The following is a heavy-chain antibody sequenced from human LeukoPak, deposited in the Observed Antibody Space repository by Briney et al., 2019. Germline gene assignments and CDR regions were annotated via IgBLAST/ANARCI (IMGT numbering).Heavy chain of an antibody. D-gene: IGHD3-10*01. CDR2: IYYSGST. V-gene: IGHV4-61*05. CDR3: ASGYYYYGSGSYYMDV. J-gene: IGHJ6*03. CDR1: GGSISTSNYY. Sequence: SETLSLTCTVSGGSISTSNYYWGWLRQPPGKGLEWIGYIYYSGSTNYNPSLKSRVTISVDTSKNQFSLKLSSVTAADTAVYYCASGYYYYGSGSYYMDVWGKGTTVTVSS.